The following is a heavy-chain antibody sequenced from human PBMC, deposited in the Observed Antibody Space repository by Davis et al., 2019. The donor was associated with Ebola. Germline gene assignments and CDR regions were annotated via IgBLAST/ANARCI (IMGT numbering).Heavy chain of an antibody. Sequence: ASAKVSSKASGYTFTSYGISWLRQAPGQGLEWMGWIGAYNVNTNYAQKIQGRVTMTTDTSTSTAYMQLRSLRSDDTAVYYCARDYSGIVGAGEFDYWGQGTLVTVSS. V-gene: IGHV1-18*04. CDR2: IGAYNVNT. J-gene: IGHJ4*02. CDR3: ARDYSGIVGAGEFDY. D-gene: IGHD1-26*01. CDR1: GYTFTSYG.